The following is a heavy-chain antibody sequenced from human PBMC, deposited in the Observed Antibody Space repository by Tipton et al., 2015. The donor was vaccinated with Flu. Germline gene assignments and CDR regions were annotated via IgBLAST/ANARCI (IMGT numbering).Heavy chain of an antibody. V-gene: IGHV3-23*01. CDR3: AKGTSTDTVLDY. D-gene: IGHD2-2*01. CDR2: IFPSGSRT. Sequence: GSLRLSCAASGFTFSTFAMNWVRQAPGKGLEWVSIIFPSGSRTYYADSVKGRFTIFRDNSRNMLFLQMNGLRVEDTALYYCAKGTSTDTVLDYWGQGTLVTVSS. CDR1: GFTFSTFA. J-gene: IGHJ4*02.